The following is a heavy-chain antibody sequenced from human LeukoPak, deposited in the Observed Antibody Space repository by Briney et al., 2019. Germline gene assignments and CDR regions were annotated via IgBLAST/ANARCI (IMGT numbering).Heavy chain of an antibody. V-gene: IGHV4-61*02. Sequence: PSQTLSLSCSVSGVSVSSAAYYWTWIRQPAGKGLEWIGRIYTTGSTNYNPSLKSRVTISVDTSKNQFSLNLSSVTAADTAVYYCARSSGGGSFDYWGQGTLVTVSS. J-gene: IGHJ4*02. D-gene: IGHD3-16*01. CDR3: ARSSGGGSFDY. CDR2: IYTTGST. CDR1: GVSVSSAAYY.